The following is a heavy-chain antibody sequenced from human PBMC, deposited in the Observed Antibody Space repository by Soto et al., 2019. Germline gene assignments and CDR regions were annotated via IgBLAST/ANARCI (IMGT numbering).Heavy chain of an antibody. CDR3: AKDWGVVGATVLDYFDY. J-gene: IGHJ4*02. CDR2: ISGSGGST. D-gene: IGHD1-26*01. V-gene: IGHV3-23*01. Sequence: GGSLRLSCAASGFTFSSYAMSWVRQAPGKGLEWVSAISGSGGSTYYADSVKGRFTISRDNSKNTLYLQMNSLRAEDTAVYYCAKDWGVVGATVLDYFDYWGQGTLVTVSS. CDR1: GFTFSSYA.